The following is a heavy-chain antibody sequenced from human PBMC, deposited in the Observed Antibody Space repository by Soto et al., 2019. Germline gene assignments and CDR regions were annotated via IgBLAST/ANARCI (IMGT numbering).Heavy chain of an antibody. V-gene: IGHV4-4*02. J-gene: IGHJ4*02. CDR3: ARHNYGSGSTQFAY. CDR1: GGSISSSNW. Sequence: SETLSLTCAVSGGSISSSNWWSWVRQPPGKGLEWIGEIYHSGSTNYNPSLKSRVTISVDKSKNQFSLKLSSVTAADTAVYYCARHNYGSGSTQFAYRGQGTLVTVSS. CDR2: IYHSGST. D-gene: IGHD3-10*01.